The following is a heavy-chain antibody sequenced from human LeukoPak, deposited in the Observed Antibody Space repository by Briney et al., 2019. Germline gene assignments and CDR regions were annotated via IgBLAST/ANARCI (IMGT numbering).Heavy chain of an antibody. V-gene: IGHV3-30*03. CDR2: ISYDGSNK. Sequence: GGSLRLSCAASGFTFSSYGMHWVRQAPGKGLEWVAVISYDGSNKYYADSVKGRFTISRDNSKNTLYLQMNSLRAEDTAVYYCEAVGKGDYWGQGTLVTVPS. CDR3: EAVGKGDY. J-gene: IGHJ4*02. CDR1: GFTFSSYG. D-gene: IGHD6-13*01.